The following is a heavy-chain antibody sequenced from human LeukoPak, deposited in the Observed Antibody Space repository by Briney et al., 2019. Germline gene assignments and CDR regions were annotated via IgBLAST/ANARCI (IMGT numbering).Heavy chain of an antibody. CDR1: GFTFSSYG. J-gene: IGHJ4*02. Sequence: GRSLRLSCAASGFTFSSYGMHWVRQAPGKGLEWVAVISYDGSNKYYADSVKGRFTISRDNSKNTLYLQMNSLRAEDTAVYYCAKDRGGTSYSSSWYYFDYWGQGTLVTVSS. V-gene: IGHV3-30*18. CDR2: ISYDGSNK. D-gene: IGHD6-13*01. CDR3: AKDRGGTSYSSSWYYFDY.